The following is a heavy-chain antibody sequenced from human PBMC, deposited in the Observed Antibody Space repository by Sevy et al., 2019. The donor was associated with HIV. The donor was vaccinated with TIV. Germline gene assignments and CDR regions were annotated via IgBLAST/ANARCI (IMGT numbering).Heavy chain of an antibody. J-gene: IGHJ6*02. CDR1: GFTFSSYG. CDR3: ARPRDCWGDYEMGGMDV. Sequence: GGSLRLSCAASGFTFSSYGMHWVRQAPGKGLEWVAVIWYDGSNKYYADSVKGRFTISRDNSKNTLYLQMNSLRAEDTAVYYCARPRDCWGDYEMGGMDVWGQGTTVTVSS. V-gene: IGHV3-33*01. CDR2: IWYDGSNK. D-gene: IGHD2-21*02.